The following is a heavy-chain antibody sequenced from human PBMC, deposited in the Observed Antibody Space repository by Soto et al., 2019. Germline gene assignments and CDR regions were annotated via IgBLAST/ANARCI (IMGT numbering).Heavy chain of an antibody. CDR3: TRDWDY. CDR2: IRQDGSET. CDR1: GFFFRNYW. J-gene: IGHJ4*02. Sequence: ELQLVESGGGLVQPGGSLRLSCTVSGFFFRNYWMAWARQAPGKGLQWVAGIRQDGSETHYVDSVRGRFTISRDNAKNSLYLDMNSLRADDTAIYYCTRDWDYWGQGILVSVSS. V-gene: IGHV3-7*01.